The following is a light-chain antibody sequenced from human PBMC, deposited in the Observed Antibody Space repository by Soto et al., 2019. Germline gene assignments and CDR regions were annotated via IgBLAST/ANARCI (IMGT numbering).Light chain of an antibody. V-gene: IGLV1-40*01. Sequence: QSVLTQTPSVSGAPGQKITMSCTGSSSNIGAGYDVHWYQQLPGAAPRLLIYADNNRPSGVPDRFSASSSGTSASLAITGLQGEDEAVYYCQSYDTSLSGVIFGAGTKLTVL. J-gene: IGLJ2*01. CDR1: SSNIGAGYD. CDR3: QSYDTSLSGVI. CDR2: ADN.